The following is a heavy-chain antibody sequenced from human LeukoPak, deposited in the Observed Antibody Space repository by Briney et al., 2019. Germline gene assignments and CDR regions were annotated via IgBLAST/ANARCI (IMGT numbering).Heavy chain of an antibody. V-gene: IGHV1-2*02. J-gene: IGHJ3*02. D-gene: IGHD3-22*01. CDR3: AREGVDYYDSSGYYYPDAFDI. CDR2: INPNSGGT. Sequence: AASVKVSCKASGYTFTGYYMHWVRQAPGQGLEWMGWINPNSGGTNYAQKFQGRVTMTRDTSISTAYMELSSLRSEDMAVYFCAREGVDYYDSSGYYYPDAFDIWGQGTMVTVSS. CDR1: GYTFTGYY.